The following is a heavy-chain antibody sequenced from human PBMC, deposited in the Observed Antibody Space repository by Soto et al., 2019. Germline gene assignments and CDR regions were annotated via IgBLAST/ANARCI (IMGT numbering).Heavy chain of an antibody. D-gene: IGHD2-15*01. Sequence: EVQLVESGGGFIYPGGSLRLSCAASGLTISNAWMNWVRQAPGKGLEWVGRIKTNTEGGTTDYAAAVKCRFTVSRDDSKNTLYLQMNSLKTEDTAVYYCTTGSVEGVWGQGTTFTVSS. CDR1: GLTISNAW. CDR2: IKTNTEGGTT. V-gene: IGHV3-15*07. CDR3: TTGSVEGV. J-gene: IGHJ6*02.